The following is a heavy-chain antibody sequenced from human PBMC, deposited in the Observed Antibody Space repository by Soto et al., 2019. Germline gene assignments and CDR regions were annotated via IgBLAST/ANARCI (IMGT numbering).Heavy chain of an antibody. CDR2: INPNSGGT. CDR1: GYTFTGYY. Sequence: QVQLVQSGAEVKKPGASVKVSCKASGYTFTGYYMHWVRQAPGQGLEWMGWINPNSGGTTYAQKVLGRVTMTRDPSISTAYMELRRLRSDDTAVYYCAGGVAAASNWFDPWGQGTLVTVSS. V-gene: IGHV1-2*02. CDR3: AGGVAAASNWFDP. D-gene: IGHD2-15*01. J-gene: IGHJ5*02.